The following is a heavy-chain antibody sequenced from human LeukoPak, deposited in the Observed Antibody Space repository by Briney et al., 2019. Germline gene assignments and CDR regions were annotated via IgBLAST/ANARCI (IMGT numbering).Heavy chain of an antibody. CDR1: GGSVSGYY. V-gene: IGHV4-34*01. CDR2: ISHRGRT. CDR3: ARIPLYFLEPFDY. Sequence: SETLSLTCAVYGGSVSGYYWSWLRQPPGKGLEWIGEISHRGRTHYNPSLKGRVTMSVDTSKNQFALEVDSVTAADTAVYYCARIPLYFLEPFDYWGQGILVTVSS. J-gene: IGHJ4*02. D-gene: IGHD3-3*01.